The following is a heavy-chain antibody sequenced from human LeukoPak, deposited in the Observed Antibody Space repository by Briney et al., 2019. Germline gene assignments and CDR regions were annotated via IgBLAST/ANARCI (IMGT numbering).Heavy chain of an antibody. CDR2: ISYDGSNK. V-gene: IGHV3-30*18. D-gene: IGHD3-9*01. CDR1: GFTFSSYG. CDR3: AKDLRDILTGPSSYYYGMDV. J-gene: IGHJ6*04. Sequence: GGSLRLSCAASGFTFSSYGMHWVRQAPGKGVEGVAGISYDGSNKYYADSVKGRFTISRDNSKNTLYLQMNSLRAEDTAVYYCAKDLRDILTGPSSYYYGMDVWGKGTTVTVSS.